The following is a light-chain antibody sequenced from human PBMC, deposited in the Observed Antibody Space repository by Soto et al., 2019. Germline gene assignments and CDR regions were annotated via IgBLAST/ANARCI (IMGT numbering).Light chain of an antibody. CDR2: GAS. CDR3: QLYGRNTWS. Sequence: LTQSPATLSSSPGERATLSCRASQSVSSSFLAWYQQKPGQAPRLLIYGASSRDTGIPARFSGSGSGTEFTLTITTLQPDDFAVYYCQLYGRNTWSFGPGTKVDIK. V-gene: IGKV3-20*01. CDR1: QSVSSSF. J-gene: IGKJ1*01.